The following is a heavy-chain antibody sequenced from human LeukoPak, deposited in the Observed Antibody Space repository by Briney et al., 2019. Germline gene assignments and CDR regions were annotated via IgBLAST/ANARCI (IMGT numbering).Heavy chain of an antibody. CDR3: ARDLHYDFWSGYYTS. V-gene: IGHV4-30-2*01. Sequence: SQTLSLTCTVSGGSISSGGYYWSWIRQPPGKGLEWIGYIYHSGSTYYNPSLKSRVTISVDRSKNQFSLKLSSVTATDTAVYYCARDLHYDFWSGYYTSWGQGTLVTASS. D-gene: IGHD3-3*01. CDR1: GGSISSGGYY. CDR2: IYHSGST. J-gene: IGHJ5*02.